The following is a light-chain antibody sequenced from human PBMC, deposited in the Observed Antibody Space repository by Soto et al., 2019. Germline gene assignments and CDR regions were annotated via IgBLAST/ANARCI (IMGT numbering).Light chain of an antibody. J-gene: IGKJ4*01. CDR1: QSVSTY. Sequence: EIVLTQSPATLSLSPEERATLSCRASQSVSTYLAWYQQKPGQAPRLLIYDASNRAAGIPARFSGSGSGTDFTLTISILEPEDFAVYYCHQRSNWPLTFGGGTKVEIK. CDR3: HQRSNWPLT. V-gene: IGKV3-11*01. CDR2: DAS.